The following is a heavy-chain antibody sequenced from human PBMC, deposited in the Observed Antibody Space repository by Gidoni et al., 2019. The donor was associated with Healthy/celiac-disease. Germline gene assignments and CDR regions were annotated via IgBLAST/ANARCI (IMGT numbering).Heavy chain of an antibody. CDR2: IIPIFGTA. V-gene: IGHV1-69*01. J-gene: IGHJ6*02. CDR1: GGTFSSYA. D-gene: IGHD6-13*01. CDR3: ARDTRVFLVGSDYYYYYGMDV. Sequence: QVQLVQSGAEVKQPGSSVKVSCKASGGTFSSYAISWVRQAPGQGLEWMGGIIPIFGTANYAQKFQGRVTITADESTSTAYMELSSLRSEDTAVYYCARDTRVFLVGSDYYYYYGMDVWGQGTTVTVSS.